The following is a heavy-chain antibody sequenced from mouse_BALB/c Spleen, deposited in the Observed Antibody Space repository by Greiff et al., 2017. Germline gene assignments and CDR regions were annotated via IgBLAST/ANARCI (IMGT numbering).Heavy chain of an antibody. J-gene: IGHJ4*01. Sequence: EVKLMESGGGLVKPGGSLKLSCAASGFTFSSYTMSWVRQTPEKRLEWVATISSGGSYTYYPDSVKGRFTISRDNAKNTLYLQMSSLKSEDTAMYYCTRDPCDYDDVYYAMDYWGQGTSVTVSS. CDR3: TRDPCDYDDVYYAMDY. CDR1: GFTFSSYT. V-gene: IGHV5-6-4*01. CDR2: ISSGGSYT. D-gene: IGHD2-4*01.